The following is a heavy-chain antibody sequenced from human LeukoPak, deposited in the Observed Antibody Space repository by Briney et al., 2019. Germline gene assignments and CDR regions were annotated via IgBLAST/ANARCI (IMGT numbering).Heavy chain of an antibody. V-gene: IGHV4-34*01. Sequence: SETLSLTCAVYGGSFSGYYWSWIRQPPGKGLEWIGEINHSGSTNYNPSLKSRVTISVDTSKNQFSLKLSSVTAADTAVYYCASQGDLVGASDYWGQGALVTVSS. J-gene: IGHJ4*02. D-gene: IGHD1-26*01. CDR3: ASQGDLVGASDY. CDR2: INHSGST. CDR1: GGSFSGYY.